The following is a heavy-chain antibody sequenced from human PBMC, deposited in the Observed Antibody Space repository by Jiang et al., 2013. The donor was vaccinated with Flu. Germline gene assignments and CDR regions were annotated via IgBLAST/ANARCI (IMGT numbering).Heavy chain of an antibody. CDR3: AREAYDYVWGSYPQGYFDY. V-gene: IGHV5-51*01. CDR1: GYSFTSYW. J-gene: IGHJ4*02. CDR2: IYPGDSDT. Sequence: SGAEVKKPGESLKISCKGSGYSFTSYWIGWVRQMPGKGLEWMGIIYPGDSDTRYSPSFQGQVTISADKSISTAYLQWSSLKASDTAMYYCAREAYDYVWGSYPQGYFDYWGQGTLVTVSS. D-gene: IGHD3-16*02.